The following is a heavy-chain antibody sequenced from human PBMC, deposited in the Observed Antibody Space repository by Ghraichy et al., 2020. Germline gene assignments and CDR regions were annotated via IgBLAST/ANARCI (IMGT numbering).Heavy chain of an antibody. D-gene: IGHD3-22*01. CDR3: ARGGDYYDSSGFKWFDP. CDR2: ISAYNGNT. Sequence: ASVKVSCKASGYTFTSYGISWVRQAPGQGLEWMGWISAYNGNTNYAQKLQGRVTMTTDTSTSTAYMELSSLRSEDTAVYYCARGGDYYDSSGFKWFDPWGQGTLVTVSS. V-gene: IGHV1-18*01. J-gene: IGHJ5*02. CDR1: GYTFTSYG.